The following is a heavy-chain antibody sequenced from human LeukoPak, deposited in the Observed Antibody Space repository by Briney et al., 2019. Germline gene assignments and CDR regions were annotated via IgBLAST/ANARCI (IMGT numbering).Heavy chain of an antibody. Sequence: GGSLRLSCAASGFTFSSYWMSWVRQAPGKGLEWMANIKEDGSDKYYVDSVRGRFTISRDNAKNSLYLQMNSLRVEDTAVYYCARISRFNGVYWGQGTLVTVSS. V-gene: IGHV3-7*01. J-gene: IGHJ4*02. D-gene: IGHD3-10*01. CDR2: IKEDGSDK. CDR1: GFTFSSYW. CDR3: ARISRFNGVY.